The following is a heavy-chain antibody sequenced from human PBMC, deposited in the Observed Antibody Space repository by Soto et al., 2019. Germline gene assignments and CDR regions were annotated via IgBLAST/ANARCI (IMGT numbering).Heavy chain of an antibody. V-gene: IGHV1-58*01. CDR1: GFTFTSSA. CDR2: IVLGSGNT. J-gene: IGHJ4*02. D-gene: IGHD3-22*01. Sequence: GASVKVSCKASGFTFTSSAVQWVRQARGQRLEWIGWIVLGSGNTNYAQKFQERVTITRDMSTSTAYMELSSLRSEDTAVYYCAAVSHENPFLTYYYDSSGYYSYFDYWGQGTLVTVSS. CDR3: AAVSHENPFLTYYYDSSGYYSYFDY.